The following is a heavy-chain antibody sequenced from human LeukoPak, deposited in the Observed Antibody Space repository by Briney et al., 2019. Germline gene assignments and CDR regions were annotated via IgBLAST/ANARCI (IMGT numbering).Heavy chain of an antibody. Sequence: RTSETLSLTCAVYGGSFSDYYWSWIRQPPGKGLEWIGEINQNGGTNYNPSLKSRVTISVDTSKNQFSLKLTSVTAADTAVYYCARVGSSWPHYYFDSWGRGTLVTVSS. CDR1: GGSFSDYY. CDR2: INQNGGT. D-gene: IGHD6-13*01. J-gene: IGHJ4*02. CDR3: ARVGSSWPHYYFDS. V-gene: IGHV4-34*01.